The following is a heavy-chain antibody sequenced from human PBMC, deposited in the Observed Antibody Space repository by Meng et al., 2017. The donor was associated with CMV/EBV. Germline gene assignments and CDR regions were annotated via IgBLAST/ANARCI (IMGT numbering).Heavy chain of an antibody. V-gene: IGHV3-23*04. CDR3: AKDVGRNWTVVTY. CDR1: GFTFSSYA. J-gene: IGHJ4*02. D-gene: IGHD2-21*02. Sequence: VELVGSGGGLGQPGGSLGLSCAASGFTFSSYAMSWVRQAPGKGLEWVSAISGSGGSTYYADSVKGRFTITRDNSKNTLYLQMNSLRAEDTAVYYCAKDVGRNWTVVTYWGQGTLVTVAS. CDR2: ISGSGGST.